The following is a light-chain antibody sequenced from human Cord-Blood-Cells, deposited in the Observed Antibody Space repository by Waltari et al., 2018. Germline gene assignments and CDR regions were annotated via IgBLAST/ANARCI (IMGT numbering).Light chain of an antibody. V-gene: IGKV4-1*01. CDR1: QSVLYSSNNKNY. CDR3: QQYYSTPLT. J-gene: IGKJ4*01. Sequence: DIVMTQSPDSLAVCLGERATINCKSSQSVLYSSNNKNYLAWYPQKPGQPPKLLIYWASTRESGVPDRFSGCGSGTDFTLSICCLQAEDVAVYYCQQYYSTPLTFGGGTKVEIK. CDR2: WAS.